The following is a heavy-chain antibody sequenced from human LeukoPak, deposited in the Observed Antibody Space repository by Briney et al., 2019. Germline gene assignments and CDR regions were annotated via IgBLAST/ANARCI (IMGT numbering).Heavy chain of an antibody. J-gene: IGHJ6*03. Sequence: PSETLSLTCAVYGGSFSGYYWSWIRQRPGKGLEWIGEINHSGSTNYNPSLKGRVTISVDTPKNQFSLKLSSVTAADTAVYYCARQGAIRVRIRYYYYMDVWGKRTTVTVSS. V-gene: IGHV4-34*01. CDR1: GGSFSGYY. D-gene: IGHD1-26*01. CDR3: ARQGAIRVRIRYYYYMDV. CDR2: INHSGST.